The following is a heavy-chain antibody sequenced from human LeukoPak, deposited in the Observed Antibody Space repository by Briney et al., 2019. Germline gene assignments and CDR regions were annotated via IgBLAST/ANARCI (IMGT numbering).Heavy chain of an antibody. CDR2: INHSGST. CDR1: GGSFSGYY. CDR3: ARGSVDVTMIVVAHHPPFDY. V-gene: IGHV4-34*01. Sequence: PSETLSLTCAVYGGSFSGYYWSWIRQPPGKGLEWIGEINHSGSTNYNPSLKSRVTISVDTSKNQFSLKLSSVTAADTAVYYCARGSVDVTMIVVAHHPPFDYWGQGTLVTVSS. J-gene: IGHJ4*02. D-gene: IGHD3-22*01.